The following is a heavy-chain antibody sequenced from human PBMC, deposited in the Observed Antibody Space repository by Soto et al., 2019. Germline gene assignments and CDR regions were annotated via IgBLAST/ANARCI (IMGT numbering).Heavy chain of an antibody. D-gene: IGHD2-15*01. CDR1: GGTFRNYG. CDR3: GRYCSGGSCHTLDYYGMDV. Sequence: SVKVSCKASGGTFRNYGIGWVRQAPGQGLEWMGGIIPVFGTTNYAQKFQGRVTITADESTSTAYIEVSSLRSEDTAMFYCGRYCSGGSCHTLDYYGMDVWGQGPTVTVYS. J-gene: IGHJ6*02. V-gene: IGHV1-69*13. CDR2: IIPVFGTT.